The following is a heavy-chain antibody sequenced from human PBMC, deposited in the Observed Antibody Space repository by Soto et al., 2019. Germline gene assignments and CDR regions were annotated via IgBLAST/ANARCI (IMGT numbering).Heavy chain of an antibody. J-gene: IGHJ4*02. CDR2: ISYDEIDK. D-gene: IGHD2-21*02. CDR1: GFTFTSHA. Sequence: LRLSCAASGFTFTSHAMHWVRQTPGKGLEWVAAISYDEIDKKYASSVKGRFTVSRDNVKNTLSLQMNSLRPEDAAVYYCARDVEVVTTPYFDYWGQGTLVTVSS. V-gene: IGHV3-30*03. CDR3: ARDVEVVTTPYFDY.